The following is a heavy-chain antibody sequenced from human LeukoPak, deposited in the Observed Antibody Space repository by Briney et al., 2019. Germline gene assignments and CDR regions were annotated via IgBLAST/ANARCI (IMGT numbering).Heavy chain of an antibody. Sequence: PSETLSLTCTVSGGSISSYYWSWIRQPPGKGLEWIGYIYYSGSTNYNPSLKSRVTISVDTSKNQFSLKLSSVTAADTAVYYCARVRYCRSTSCSYLDYWGQGTLVTVSS. CDR3: ARVRYCRSTSCSYLDY. CDR1: GGSISSYY. D-gene: IGHD2-2*01. J-gene: IGHJ4*02. CDR2: IYYSGST. V-gene: IGHV4-59*01.